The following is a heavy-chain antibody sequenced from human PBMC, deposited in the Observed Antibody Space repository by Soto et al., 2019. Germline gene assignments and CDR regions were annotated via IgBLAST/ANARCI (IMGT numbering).Heavy chain of an antibody. Sequence: QVQLVESGGGVVQPGRSLRLSCAASGFTFSSYGMHWVRQAPGKGLEWVAVIWYDGSNKYYADSVKGRFTISRDNSKNTLYLQMNSLRAEDTAVYYCARGGTTVVTRYCYYYGMDVWGQGTTVTVSS. J-gene: IGHJ6*02. CDR1: GFTFSSYG. V-gene: IGHV3-33*01. D-gene: IGHD4-17*01. CDR2: IWYDGSNK. CDR3: ARGGTTVVTRYCYYYGMDV.